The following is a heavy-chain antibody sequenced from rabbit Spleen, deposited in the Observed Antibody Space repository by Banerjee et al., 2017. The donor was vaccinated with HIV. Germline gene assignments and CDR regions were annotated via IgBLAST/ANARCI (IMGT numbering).Heavy chain of an antibody. D-gene: IGHD8-1*01. V-gene: IGHV1S40*01. J-gene: IGHJ6*01. Sequence: QSLEESGGGLVKPGASLTLTCKASGFSFNSSYYMCWVRQAPGKGLEWIACIYTGSGSTYYASWAKGRFTISKTSSTTVTLQMTSLTAADTATYFCARDSGSSFSSYGMDLWGPGTLVTVS. CDR3: ARDSGSSFSSYGMDL. CDR2: IYTGSGST. CDR1: GFSFNSSYY.